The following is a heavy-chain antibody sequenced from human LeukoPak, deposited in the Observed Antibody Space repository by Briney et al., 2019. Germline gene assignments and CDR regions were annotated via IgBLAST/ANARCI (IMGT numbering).Heavy chain of an antibody. CDR3: AKASVVAATLDY. Sequence: PGRSLRLSCAASGFTFSSYGMHWVRQAPGKGLEWVAVISYDGSNKYYADSVKGRFTISRDNSKNTLYLQMNSLRAEDTAVYYCAKASVVAATLDYWGQGTLVTVSS. V-gene: IGHV3-30*18. CDR2: ISYDGSNK. J-gene: IGHJ4*02. D-gene: IGHD2-15*01. CDR1: GFTFSSYG.